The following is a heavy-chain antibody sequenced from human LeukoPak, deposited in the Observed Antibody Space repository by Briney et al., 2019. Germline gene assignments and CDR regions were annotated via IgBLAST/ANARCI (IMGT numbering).Heavy chain of an antibody. J-gene: IGHJ4*02. CDR3: ARAVYYYDSSGHKRNFDY. CDR1: GYSFSSGYY. D-gene: IGHD3-22*01. CDR2: IYHSGST. V-gene: IGHV4-38-2*02. Sequence: SETLSLTCTVSGYSFSSGYYWGWIRQPPGKGLEWIGSIYHSGSTYYNPSLKSRVTISVDTSKNQFSLKLSSVTAADTAVYYCARAVYYYDSSGHKRNFDYWGQGTLVTVSS.